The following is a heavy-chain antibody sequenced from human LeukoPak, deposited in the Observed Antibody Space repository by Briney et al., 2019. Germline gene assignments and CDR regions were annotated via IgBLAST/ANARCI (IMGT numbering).Heavy chain of an antibody. V-gene: IGHV3-11*01. CDR3: ARGPDIVATMAFDY. J-gene: IGHJ4*02. CDR2: ISSSGSTI. D-gene: IGHD5-12*01. Sequence: GGSLRLSCAASEFTFSDYYMSWIRQAPGKGLEWVSYISSSGSTIYYADSVKGRFTISRDTAKNSLYLQMNSLRAEDTAVYYCARGPDIVATMAFDYWGQGTLVTVSS. CDR1: EFTFSDYY.